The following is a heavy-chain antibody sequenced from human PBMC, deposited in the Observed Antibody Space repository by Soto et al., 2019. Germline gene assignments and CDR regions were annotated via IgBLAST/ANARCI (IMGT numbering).Heavy chain of an antibody. CDR3: AKERGGYSSSWYMGYSDYYYGMDV. V-gene: IGHV3-23*01. J-gene: IGHJ6*02. CDR2: ISGSGGST. Sequence: EVQLLESGGGLVQPGGSLRLSCAASGFTFSSYAMSWVRQAPGKGLEWVSAISGSGGSTYYADSVKGRFTISRDNSKNTLYLQMNSLRAEDTAVYYCAKERGGYSSSWYMGYSDYYYGMDVWGQGTTVTVSS. CDR1: GFTFSSYA. D-gene: IGHD6-13*01.